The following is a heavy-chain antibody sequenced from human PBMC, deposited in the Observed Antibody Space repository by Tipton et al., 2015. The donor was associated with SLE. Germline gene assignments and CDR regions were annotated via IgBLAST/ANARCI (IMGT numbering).Heavy chain of an antibody. CDR2: INHSGST. D-gene: IGHD4-11*01. CDR1: GFTFSSYA. CDR3: ARGPSTGTTYYYYMDV. Sequence: LRLSCAASGFTFSSYAMSWVRQPPGKGLEWIGEINHSGSTNYNPSLKSRVTISVDTSKNQFSLTLSSVTAADTAVYYCARGPSTGTTYYYYMDVWGKGTTVTVSS. V-gene: IGHV4-34*01. J-gene: IGHJ6*03.